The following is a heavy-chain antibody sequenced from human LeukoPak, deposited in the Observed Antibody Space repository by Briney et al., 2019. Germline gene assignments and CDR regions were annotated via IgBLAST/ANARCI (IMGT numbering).Heavy chain of an antibody. D-gene: IGHD6-19*01. CDR2: ISSSSSYI. V-gene: IGHV3-21*01. CDR3: ARDLRGSGWSGDYYYGMDV. J-gene: IGHJ6*04. CDR1: GFTFSSYS. Sequence: AGGSLRLSCAASGFTFSSYSMNWVRQAPGKGLEWVSSISSSSSYIYYADSVKGRFTVSRDNAKNSLYLQMNSLRAEDTAVYYCARDLRGSGWSGDYYYGMDVWGKGTTVTVSS.